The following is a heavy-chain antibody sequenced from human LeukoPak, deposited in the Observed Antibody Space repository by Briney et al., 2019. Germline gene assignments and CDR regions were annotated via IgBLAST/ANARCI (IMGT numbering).Heavy chain of an antibody. D-gene: IGHD3-10*01. Sequence: AGGSLRLSCVASGFSLDDYAMHWVRQVPGKGLEWVSGVTWNSGRIAYADSVKGRFTISRDNAKNSLYLQMNSLRAEDTALYYCAKDMVVWFGELAFDHWGQGTLVTVSS. CDR3: AKDMVVWFGELAFDH. V-gene: IGHV3-9*01. J-gene: IGHJ4*02. CDR2: VTWNSGRI. CDR1: GFSLDDYA.